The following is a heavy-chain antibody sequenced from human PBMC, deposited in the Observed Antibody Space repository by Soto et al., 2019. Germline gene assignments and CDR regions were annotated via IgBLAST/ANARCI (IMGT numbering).Heavy chain of an antibody. J-gene: IGHJ4*02. V-gene: IGHV3-23*01. CDR3: ASDYCSGGSCYSPHLGDY. CDR2: ITLSSGTT. Sequence: GGSLRLSCAASGFAFSSYAMSWVRQAPGKGLEWVSSITLSSGTTYYADSVKGRFTISRDNAKNSLYLQMNSLRAEDTAVYYCASDYCSGGSCYSPHLGDYWGQGTLVTVSS. CDR1: GFAFSSYA. D-gene: IGHD2-15*01.